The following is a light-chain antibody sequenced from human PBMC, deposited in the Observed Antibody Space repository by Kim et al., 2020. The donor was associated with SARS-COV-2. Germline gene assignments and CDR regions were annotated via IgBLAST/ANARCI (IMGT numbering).Light chain of an antibody. J-gene: IGKJ4*01. CDR1: QSISRS. V-gene: IGKV3-15*01. CDR3: QQSIT. CDR2: GAA. Sequence: EIVLTQSPATLSVSPGESVTLSCRASQSISRSLAWYQHKPGQAPRLLIYGAASRPADVPGRFSGSGSGTQFTLTISSLQSDDFAVYYCQQSITFGGGTKVDIK.